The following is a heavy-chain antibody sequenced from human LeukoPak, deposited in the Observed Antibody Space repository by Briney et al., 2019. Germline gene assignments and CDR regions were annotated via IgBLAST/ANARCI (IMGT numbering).Heavy chain of an antibody. J-gene: IGHJ4*02. V-gene: IGHV3-48*02. CDR3: ASSGSYRFDY. D-gene: IGHD1-26*01. Sequence: GGSLRLSCAASGFTFSSYSMNWVRQAPGKGLEWVSHMKGRFTISRDNAKNSLYLQMNSLRDEDTAVYYCASSGSYRFDYWGRGTLVTVSS. CDR1: GFTFSSYS.